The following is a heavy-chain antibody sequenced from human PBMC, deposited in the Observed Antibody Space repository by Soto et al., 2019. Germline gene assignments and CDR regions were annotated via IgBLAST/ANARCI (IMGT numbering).Heavy chain of an antibody. D-gene: IGHD6-6*01. J-gene: IGHJ4*02. CDR2: IFSNDEK. CDR3: ARTLEYSSSSYPIIGNYFDY. V-gene: IGHV2-26*01. CDR1: GFSLSNARMG. Sequence: QVTLKESGPVLVKPTETLTLTCTVSGFSLSNARMGVSWIRQPPGKALEWLAHIFSNDEKSYSTSLKSRLTISKDTSKSQVVLTMTNMDPVDTATYYCARTLEYSSSSYPIIGNYFDYCGQGTLVTVSS.